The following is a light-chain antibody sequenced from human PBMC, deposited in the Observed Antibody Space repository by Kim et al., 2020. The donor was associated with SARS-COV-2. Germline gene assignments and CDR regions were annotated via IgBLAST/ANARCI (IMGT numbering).Light chain of an antibody. Sequence: DIQMTQSPSSLSASVGDRVTITCRASQSISIYLNWYQQKPGKAPNLLIYAASSLQSGVPSRFSGSGSGTDFTLTISSLQPEDFATYYCQQSFSTHTFGGGTKVDIK. CDR1: QSISIY. V-gene: IGKV1-39*01. J-gene: IGKJ4*01. CDR3: QQSFSTHT. CDR2: AAS.